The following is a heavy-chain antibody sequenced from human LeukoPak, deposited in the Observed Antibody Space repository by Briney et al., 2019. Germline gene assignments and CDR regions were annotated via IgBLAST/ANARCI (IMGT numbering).Heavy chain of an antibody. CDR1: GFTFSSYA. CDR3: ARGGYSLGEYFDY. D-gene: IGHD5-18*01. Sequence: GGSLRLSCAASGFTFSSYAMSWVRQAPGKGLEWVSAISGSGGSTHYADSVKGRFTISRGNSKNTLYLQMNSLRAEDTAVYYCARGGYSLGEYFDYWGQGTLVTVSS. V-gene: IGHV3-23*01. J-gene: IGHJ4*02. CDR2: ISGSGGST.